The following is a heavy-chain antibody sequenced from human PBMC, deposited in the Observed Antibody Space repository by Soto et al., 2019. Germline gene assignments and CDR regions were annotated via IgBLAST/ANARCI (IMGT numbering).Heavy chain of an antibody. Sequence: QPGGSLRLSCAASGFTFSSYWMSWVRQAPGKGLEWVANIKQDGSEKYYVDSVKGRFTISRDNAKNSLYLQMNGLRAEDTAVYYCARDRESIAARPVGWGYYYYYYMDFWGKGTTVTVSS. CDR3: ARDRESIAARPVGWGYYYYYYMDF. CDR2: IKQDGSEK. V-gene: IGHV3-7*01. J-gene: IGHJ6*03. D-gene: IGHD6-6*01. CDR1: GFTFSSYW.